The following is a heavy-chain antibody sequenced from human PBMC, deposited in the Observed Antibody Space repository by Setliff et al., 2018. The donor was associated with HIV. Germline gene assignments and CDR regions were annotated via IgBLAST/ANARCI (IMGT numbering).Heavy chain of an antibody. CDR2: IIPILGVA. Sequence: SVKVSCKASGGTFNTYVISWLRRAPGQGLEWMGGIIPILGVANYAQKFQGRLTITADKSTNTAYMELSSLKSDDTAVYYCARGPEEGDCSGGSCYGNFDPWGQGTLVTV. J-gene: IGHJ5*02. D-gene: IGHD2-15*01. CDR3: ARGPEEGDCSGGSCYGNFDP. CDR1: GGTFNTYV. V-gene: IGHV1-69*10.